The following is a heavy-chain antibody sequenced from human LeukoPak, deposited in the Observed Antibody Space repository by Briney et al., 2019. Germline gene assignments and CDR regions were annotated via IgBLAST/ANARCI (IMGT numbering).Heavy chain of an antibody. Sequence: PGGSLRLSLTASGFTFSPYAMSWVRQAPGKGLEGVSTVRVNGRSTFYADSVKGRFTISRDNSKNTLYLQMSSLRAEDTALYYCAKPGEPSNYYFDYWGQGALVTVSS. CDR1: GFTFSPYA. V-gene: IGHV3-23*01. J-gene: IGHJ4*02. D-gene: IGHD1-14*01. CDR3: AKPGEPSNYYFDY. CDR2: VRVNGRST.